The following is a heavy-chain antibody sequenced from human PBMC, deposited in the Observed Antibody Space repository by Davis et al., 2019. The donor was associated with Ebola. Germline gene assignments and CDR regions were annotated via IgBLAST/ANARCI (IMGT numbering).Heavy chain of an antibody. Sequence: GESLKISCAASGFTFSGSMHWVRQASGKGLEWVGRIRSKANSYATAYAASVKGRFTISRDDSKNTAYLQMNSLKTEDTAVYYCTSNHVDIVAGDYWGQGTLVTVSS. D-gene: IGHD5-12*01. CDR3: TSNHVDIVAGDY. J-gene: IGHJ4*02. CDR2: IRSKANSYAT. CDR1: GFTFSGS. V-gene: IGHV3-73*01.